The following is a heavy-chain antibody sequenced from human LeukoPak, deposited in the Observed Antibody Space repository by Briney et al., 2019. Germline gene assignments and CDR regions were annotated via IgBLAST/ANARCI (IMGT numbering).Heavy chain of an antibody. CDR1: GFTFSSYS. Sequence: PGGSLRLSCAASGFTFSSYSMNWVRQAPGKGLEWVANIRHDGSARYYGDSVKGRFTISRDDAKNSLFLQMNSLRVDDTALYYCARDNSGFDSWGQGTLVTVSS. J-gene: IGHJ4*02. D-gene: IGHD6-19*01. V-gene: IGHV3-7*01. CDR3: ARDNSGFDS. CDR2: IRHDGSAR.